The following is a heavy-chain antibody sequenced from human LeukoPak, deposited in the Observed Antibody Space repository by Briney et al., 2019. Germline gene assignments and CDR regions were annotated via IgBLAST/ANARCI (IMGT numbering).Heavy chain of an antibody. Sequence: QSGGSLRLSCTASGFLFSTYGMHWVRQAPGRGLEWISFIQFDGSDEFYADSVKGRFIISRDNSKNTLYLQMNSLRTEDTSVYYCAEDQKLQPFHYWGQGTLVTVSS. V-gene: IGHV3-30*02. J-gene: IGHJ4*02. D-gene: IGHD2-15*01. CDR2: IQFDGSDE. CDR1: GFLFSTYG. CDR3: AEDQKLQPFHY.